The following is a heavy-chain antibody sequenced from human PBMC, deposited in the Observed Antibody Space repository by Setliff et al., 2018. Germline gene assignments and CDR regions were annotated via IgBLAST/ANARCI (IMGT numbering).Heavy chain of an antibody. V-gene: IGHV4-4*02. D-gene: IGHD6-6*01. CDR1: GDSISNDYW. Sequence: SETLSLTCAVSGDSISNDYWWSWVRQPPERELEWIGEINHSGSTNYNPSLKSRVPISIDTSKNQFSLNLRSVTAADTAVYYCARGRNIEARLLDSWGQGNLVTVSS. CDR3: ARGRNIEARLLDS. CDR2: INHSGST. J-gene: IGHJ4*02.